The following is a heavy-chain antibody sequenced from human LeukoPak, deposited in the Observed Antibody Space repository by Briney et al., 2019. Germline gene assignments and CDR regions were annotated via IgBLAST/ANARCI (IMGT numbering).Heavy chain of an antibody. Sequence: SQTLSLTCAISEDSVSSNSAAWNWIRQSPSRGLEWLGRTCYRPKWYNDYAQSVKSRITITADTSKNQFSLHLNSVTPEDTAIYFCAKDVGALFDYWGQGILVTVSS. V-gene: IGHV6-1*01. CDR3: AKDVGALFDY. CDR2: TCYRPKWYN. J-gene: IGHJ4*02. D-gene: IGHD1-26*01. CDR1: EDSVSSNSAA.